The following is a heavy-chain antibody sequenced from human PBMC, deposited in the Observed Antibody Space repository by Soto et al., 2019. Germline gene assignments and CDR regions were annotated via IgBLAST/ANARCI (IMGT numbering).Heavy chain of an antibody. CDR2: IIPIFGTA. Sequence: QVQLVQSGAEVKKPGSSVKVSCKASGGTFSSYAISWVRQAPGQGLEWMGGIIPIFGTANYAQKFQGRVTITADKSTSTAYMELSSLRSEDTAVYYCARDLYGGNGASGYFYYYGMDVWGQGTTVTVSS. D-gene: IGHD4-17*01. CDR3: ARDLYGGNGASGYFYYYGMDV. CDR1: GGTFSSYA. V-gene: IGHV1-69*06. J-gene: IGHJ6*02.